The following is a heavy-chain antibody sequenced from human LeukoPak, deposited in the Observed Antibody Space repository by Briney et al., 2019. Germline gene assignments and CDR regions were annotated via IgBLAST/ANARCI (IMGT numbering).Heavy chain of an antibody. CDR1: GGSFSGYY. D-gene: IGHD3-16*01. Sequence: SETLSLTCAVYGGSFSGYYWCWIRQPPGKGLEWIGEINHSGSTNYNPSLKSRVTISLDTSKNQFFLRVTSVTAADTAVYYCARGVTDPNWGQGTRVTVSS. V-gene: IGHV4-34*01. CDR3: ARGVTDPN. J-gene: IGHJ4*02. CDR2: INHSGST.